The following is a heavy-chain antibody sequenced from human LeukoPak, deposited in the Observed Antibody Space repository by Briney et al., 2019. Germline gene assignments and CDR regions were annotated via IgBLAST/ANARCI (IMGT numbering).Heavy chain of an antibody. CDR3: ARGPGLDSP. V-gene: IGHV3-21*01. Sequence: PGGSLRLSCAASGFTFSSYSMNWVRQAPGKGLEWVSSIDFTSRYIYNADSVKGRFTTSRDNAKNSLDLQMNSLKVEDTAVYYCARGPGLDSPWGQGTLVTVSS. CDR1: GFTFSSYS. J-gene: IGHJ4*02. D-gene: IGHD3/OR15-3a*01. CDR2: IDFTSRYI.